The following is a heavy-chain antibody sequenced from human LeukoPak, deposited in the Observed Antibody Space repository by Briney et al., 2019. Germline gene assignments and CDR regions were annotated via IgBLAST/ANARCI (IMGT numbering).Heavy chain of an antibody. CDR3: ARGAVDTAMAQSEGYYYFDY. CDR2: IYRSGST. V-gene: IGHV4-30-2*01. Sequence: PSETLSLTCTVSGGPISSGGYYWSWIRQPPGKGLEWIGYIYRSGSTYYNPSLKSRVTISVDRSKNQFSLKLSSVTAADTAVYYCARGAVDTAMAQSEGYYYFDYWGQGTLVTVSS. D-gene: IGHD5-18*01. CDR1: GGPISSGGYY. J-gene: IGHJ4*02.